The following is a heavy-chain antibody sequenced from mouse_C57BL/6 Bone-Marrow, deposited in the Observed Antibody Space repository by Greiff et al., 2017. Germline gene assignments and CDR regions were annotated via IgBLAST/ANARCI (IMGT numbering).Heavy chain of an antibody. D-gene: IGHD1-1*01. J-gene: IGHJ4*01. CDR2: INYDGSST. CDR1: GFTFSDYY. V-gene: IGHV5-16*01. Sequence: EVMLVESEGGLVQPGSSMKLSCTASGFTFSDYYMAWVRQVPEKGLEWVANINYDGSSTYYLDSLKSRFIISRDNAKNILYLQMSSLKSEDTATYYCAREVNDGSSFAMDYWGQGTSVTVSS. CDR3: AREVNDGSSFAMDY.